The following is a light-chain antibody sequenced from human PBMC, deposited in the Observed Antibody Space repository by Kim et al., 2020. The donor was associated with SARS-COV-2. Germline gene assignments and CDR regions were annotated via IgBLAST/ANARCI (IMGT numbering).Light chain of an antibody. Sequence: GQSVTITCTGTNSDVGGYNYVSWYQQHPDQAPKLLIYDVTTRPSGVPDRFSGSKSGNTASLTISGLQAEDESDYYCCSYTGRYSWVFGGGTQLTVL. CDR2: DVT. V-gene: IGLV2-11*03. CDR1: NSDVGGYNY. J-gene: IGLJ3*02. CDR3: CSYTGRYSWV.